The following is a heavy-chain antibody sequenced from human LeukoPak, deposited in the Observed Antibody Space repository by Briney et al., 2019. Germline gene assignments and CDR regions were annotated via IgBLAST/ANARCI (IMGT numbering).Heavy chain of an antibody. J-gene: IGHJ4*02. V-gene: IGHV4-30-4*01. CDR3: ARAHDYGSGSFDY. Sequence: SGTLSLTCAVSGGSISSGDYYWSWIRQPPGKGLEWIGYIYYSGSTYYNPSLKSRVTISVDTSKNQFSLKLSSVTAADTAVYYCARAHDYGSGSFDYWGQGTLVTVSS. CDR2: IYYSGST. D-gene: IGHD3-10*01. CDR1: GGSISSGDYY.